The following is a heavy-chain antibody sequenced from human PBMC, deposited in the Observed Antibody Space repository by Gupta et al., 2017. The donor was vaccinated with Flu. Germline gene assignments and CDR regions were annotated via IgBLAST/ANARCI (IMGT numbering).Heavy chain of an antibody. CDR3: AKDSPTYSSSPPHPDY. D-gene: IGHD6-13*01. CDR1: GFTFSSYG. Sequence: QVQLVAPGGGVVQPGSSLRRSCAAPGFTFSSYGMHWVRQAPGTGLEWVAVISYDGSNKYYADSVKGRFTISRDNSKNTLYLQMNSLRAEDTAVYYCAKDSPTYSSSPPHPDYWGQGTLVTVSS. V-gene: IGHV3-30*18. CDR2: ISYDGSNK. J-gene: IGHJ4*02.